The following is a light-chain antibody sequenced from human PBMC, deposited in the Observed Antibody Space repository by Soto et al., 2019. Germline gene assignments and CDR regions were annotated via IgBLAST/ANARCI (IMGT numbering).Light chain of an antibody. CDR3: QQRLYGLI. CDR2: DTS. V-gene: IGKV3-11*01. Sequence: TVLTQSPATLSLSPGERATLSCRASQSVGSYLAWYQQKPGQPPRLLIHDTSNRATGIPARFGGSGSGTDFTLTISSLEPEDFAVYYCQQRLYGLIFGGGTKVDIK. J-gene: IGKJ4*01. CDR1: QSVGSY.